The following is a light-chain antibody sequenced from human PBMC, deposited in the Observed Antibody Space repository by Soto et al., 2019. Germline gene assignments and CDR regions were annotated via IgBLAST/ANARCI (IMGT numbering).Light chain of an antibody. CDR2: EDN. J-gene: IGLJ3*02. V-gene: IGLV6-57*03. CDR3: PSYDSSKEV. Sequence: NFMLTQPHSVSESPGKTVTISCTRSSGTIASNYVQWYQQRPGSAPTTVIYEDNQRPSGVPDRFSGSIDSSSNSASLTISGMKTEDEADYYCPSYDSSKEVFGGGTKVTVL. CDR1: SGTIASNY.